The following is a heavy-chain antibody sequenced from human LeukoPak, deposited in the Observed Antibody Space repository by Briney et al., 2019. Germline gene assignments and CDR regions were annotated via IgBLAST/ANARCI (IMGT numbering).Heavy chain of an antibody. V-gene: IGHV3-66*01. D-gene: IGHD2-15*01. CDR3: ARAVEYCSGGSCYSYYYYGMDV. CDR2: IYSGGST. CDR1: GFTVSSNY. Sequence: GGSLRLSCAASGFTVSSNYMSWVSQPPGKGLEWVSVIYSGGSTYYADSVKGRFTISRDNSKNTLYLQMNSLRAEDTAVYYCARAVEYCSGGSCYSYYYYGMDVWGQGTTVTVSS. J-gene: IGHJ6*02.